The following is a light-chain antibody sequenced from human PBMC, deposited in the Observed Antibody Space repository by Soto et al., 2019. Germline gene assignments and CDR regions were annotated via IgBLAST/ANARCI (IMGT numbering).Light chain of an antibody. CDR1: QSVSSN. CDR3: QQYTNWPLIT. J-gene: IGKJ5*01. V-gene: IGKV3-15*01. CDR2: DAS. Sequence: EILLKQSPATMSLSPGERSPPSCMDSQSVSSNLAWYQQKPGQAPRLLIYDASNRATGLPDRFSGSGSGTEFTLTVRSLKSEDFAVYYCQQYTNWPLITFGKGTRVEIK.